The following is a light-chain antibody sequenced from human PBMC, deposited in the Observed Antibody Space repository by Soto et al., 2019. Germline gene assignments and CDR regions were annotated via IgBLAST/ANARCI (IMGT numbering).Light chain of an antibody. CDR2: AAS. CDR3: QQLNSYPRT. V-gene: IGKV1-9*01. J-gene: IGKJ1*01. Sequence: DIQLTQSPSFLSASVGDRVTITCRASQGISSYLAWYQQKPGKAPKLLIYAASTLQSGVPSRFSGSGSGTEFTLTISSLQSEDCATYCCQQLNSYPRTFGEGTRVEIK. CDR1: QGISSY.